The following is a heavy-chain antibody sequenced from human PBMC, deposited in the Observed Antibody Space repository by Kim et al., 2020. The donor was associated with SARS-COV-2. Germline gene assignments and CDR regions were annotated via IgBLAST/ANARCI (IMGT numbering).Heavy chain of an antibody. Sequence: SETLSLTCSVSGGSLNNYFWAWLRQPAGKGLEWIGHIYSSGNSNISPSLKSRVTMSLDTSQNQFSLNLRSVTAADTATYYCARDASRSFPFFDNWGQGT. CDR2: IYSSGNS. J-gene: IGHJ4*02. V-gene: IGHV4-4*07. CDR1: GGSLNNYF. CDR3: ARDASRSFPFFDN. D-gene: IGHD3-10*01.